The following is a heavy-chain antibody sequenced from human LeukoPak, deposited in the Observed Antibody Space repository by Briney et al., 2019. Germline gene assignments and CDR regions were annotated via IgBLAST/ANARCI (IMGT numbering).Heavy chain of an antibody. CDR3: ARDNYNGSGTYYSNFDY. CDR2: TWYDGSNK. V-gene: IGHV3-33*01. Sequence: GGSLRLSCAASGFTFSNYGMPWVRRAPGKGLEWVAVTWYDGSNKYYADSVKGRFTISRDNSKNTLYLQMNSLRDEDTALYYCARDNYNGSGTYYSNFDYWGQGTLVTVSS. CDR1: GFTFSNYG. J-gene: IGHJ4*02. D-gene: IGHD3-10*01.